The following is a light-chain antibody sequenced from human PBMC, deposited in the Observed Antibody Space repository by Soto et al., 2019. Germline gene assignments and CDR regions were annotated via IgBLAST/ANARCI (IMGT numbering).Light chain of an antibody. CDR1: SSDVGGYGY. CDR2: DVN. CDR3: SSYSSSATNYV. V-gene: IGLV2-14*03. Sequence: QSALTQPASVSGSPGQSITISCTGTSSDVGGYGYVSWYQQHPGKAPKVIIYDVNNRPSGVSSRFSGSKSGNTASLSISGVQAEDEADYDCSSYSSSATNYVFGSGTKLTVL. J-gene: IGLJ1*01.